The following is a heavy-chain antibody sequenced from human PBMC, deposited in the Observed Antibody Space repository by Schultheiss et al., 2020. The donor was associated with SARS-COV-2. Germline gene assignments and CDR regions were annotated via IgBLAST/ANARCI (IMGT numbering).Heavy chain of an antibody. V-gene: IGHV3-21*01. J-gene: IGHJ6*02. CDR2: ISGSGGST. CDR3: AREGIGSSGYYYGMDV. CDR1: GFTFSSYG. Sequence: GGSLRLSCAASGFTFSSYGMHWVRQAPGKGLEWVSAISGSGGSTYYADSVKGRFTISRDNAKNSLYLQMNSLRAEDTAVYYCAREGIGSSGYYYGMDVWGQGTTVTVSS. D-gene: IGHD6-6*01.